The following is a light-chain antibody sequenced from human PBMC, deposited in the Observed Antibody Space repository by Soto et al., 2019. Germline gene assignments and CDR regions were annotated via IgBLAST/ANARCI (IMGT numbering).Light chain of an antibody. CDR1: QSVSSN. J-gene: IGKJ1*01. CDR3: QQYNSWGT. Sequence: EIVLTQSPATLSVSPGERATLSCRASQSVSSNLAWYQQKPGQAPRLLIYGASTRATGIPARFSGSGSGTEFTLTISRLQSEDFAVYYCQQYNSWGTFGQGTKVDIK. V-gene: IGKV3-15*01. CDR2: GAS.